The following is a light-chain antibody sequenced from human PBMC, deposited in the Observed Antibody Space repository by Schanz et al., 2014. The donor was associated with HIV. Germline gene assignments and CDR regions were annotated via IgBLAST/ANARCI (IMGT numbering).Light chain of an antibody. J-gene: IGKJ5*01. CDR1: QSVSSN. Sequence: EIVMTQSPATLSVSPGERAALSCRASQSVSSNLAWYQQKPGLAPRLLIYAISTRATGVPARFSGSGSGTEFTLTISSLQSEDFAVYYCQQYNDWPPITFGQGTRLEIK. V-gene: IGKV3-15*01. CDR3: QQYNDWPPIT. CDR2: AIS.